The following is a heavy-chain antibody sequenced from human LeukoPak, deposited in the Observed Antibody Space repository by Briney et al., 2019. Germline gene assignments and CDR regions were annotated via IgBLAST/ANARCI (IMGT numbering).Heavy chain of an antibody. V-gene: IGHV1-69*13. Sequence: SVKVSCKASGGTFSSYAISWVRQAPGQGLEWMGGIIPIFGTANYAQKFQGRVTVTADESTSTAYMELSSLRSEDTAVYYCARVGCSGGSCYRTFDYWGQGTLVTVSS. D-gene: IGHD2-15*01. CDR3: ARVGCSGGSCYRTFDY. CDR1: GGTFSSYA. CDR2: IIPIFGTA. J-gene: IGHJ4*02.